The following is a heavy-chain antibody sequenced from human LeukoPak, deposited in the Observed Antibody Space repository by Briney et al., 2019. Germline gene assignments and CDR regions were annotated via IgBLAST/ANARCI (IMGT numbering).Heavy chain of an antibody. CDR3: ARIKTAAYYDSSGYYGRSHAFDI. V-gene: IGHV4-34*01. D-gene: IGHD3-22*01. CDR2: INHSGST. CDR1: GGSFSGYY. Sequence: SETLSLTCAVYGGSFSGYYWSWIRQPPGKGLEWIGEINHSGSTDYNPSLKSRVTISVDTSKNQFSLKLSSVPAADTAVYYCARIKTAAYYDSSGYYGRSHAFDIWGQGTMVTVSS. J-gene: IGHJ3*02.